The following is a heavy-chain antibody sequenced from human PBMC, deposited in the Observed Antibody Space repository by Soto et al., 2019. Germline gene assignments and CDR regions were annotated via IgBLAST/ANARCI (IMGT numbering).Heavy chain of an antibody. Sequence: QVQLQESGPGLVKPSETLSLTCTVSGGSISSYYWSWIRQPPGKGLEWIGYIYYSGSTNYNPSLKSRVTISVDTSKNQFSLKLSSVTAADTAVYYCAREVGGYAGWDTWFDPWGQGTLVTVSS. D-gene: IGHD6-19*01. CDR2: IYYSGST. V-gene: IGHV4-59*01. J-gene: IGHJ5*02. CDR1: GGSISSYY. CDR3: AREVGGYAGWDTWFDP.